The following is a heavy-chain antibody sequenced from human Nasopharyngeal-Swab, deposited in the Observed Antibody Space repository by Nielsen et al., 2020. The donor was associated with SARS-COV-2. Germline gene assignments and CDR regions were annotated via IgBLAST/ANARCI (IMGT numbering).Heavy chain of an antibody. V-gene: IGHV1-18*01. Sequence: ASVKVPCMSSVYTFTSYLISWVRQAPRQGLEWMGWISAYNGNTNYAQKLQGRVTMTTDTSTSTAYMELRSLRSDDTAVYYCAIVGDNWNDGDDYWGQGTLVTVSS. CDR2: ISAYNGNT. CDR3: AIVGDNWNDGDDY. D-gene: IGHD1-20*01. J-gene: IGHJ4*02. CDR1: VYTFTSYL.